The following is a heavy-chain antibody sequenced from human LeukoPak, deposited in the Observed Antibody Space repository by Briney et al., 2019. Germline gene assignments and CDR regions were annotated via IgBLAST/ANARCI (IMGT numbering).Heavy chain of an antibody. CDR1: GGSISTSSYY. CDR2: LYHTGST. Sequence: PSETLSLTCTVSGGSISTSSYYWGWIRQPPGKGLEWIGSLYHTGSTYYNPSLKSRVNISVDTSKNQFSLKLNSVTAADTAVYYCARQADFALVEMATITFDYWGQGTLVTVSS. V-gene: IGHV4-39*01. D-gene: IGHD5-24*01. CDR3: ARQADFALVEMATITFDY. J-gene: IGHJ4*02.